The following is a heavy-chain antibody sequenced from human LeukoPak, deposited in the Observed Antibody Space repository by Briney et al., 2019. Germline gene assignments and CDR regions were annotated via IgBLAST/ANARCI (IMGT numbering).Heavy chain of an antibody. V-gene: IGHV4-34*01. CDR1: GGSFSGYY. D-gene: IGHD1-14*01. J-gene: IGHJ6*03. CDR2: INHSGST. CDR3: ARFPGGAEYRHYYYMDV. Sequence: SETLSLTCAVYGGSFSGYYWSWIRQPPGKGLEWIGEINHSGSTNYNPSLKSRVTVSVDTSKNQFSLKLSSVTAADTAVYYCARFPGGAEYRHYYYMDVWGTGTTVTVSS.